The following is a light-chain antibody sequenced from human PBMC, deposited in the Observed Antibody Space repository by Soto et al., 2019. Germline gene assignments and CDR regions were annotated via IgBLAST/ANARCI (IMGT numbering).Light chain of an antibody. CDR2: GAS. Sequence: GDRVTITCRASQSISSSLNWYQQKPGKAPKLLIYGASSLQSGVPSRFSGSGSGTDFTLTISSLQPEDFATYYCQQSYSTPRTFGQGTKVDIK. J-gene: IGKJ1*01. V-gene: IGKV1-39*01. CDR1: QSISSS. CDR3: QQSYSTPRT.